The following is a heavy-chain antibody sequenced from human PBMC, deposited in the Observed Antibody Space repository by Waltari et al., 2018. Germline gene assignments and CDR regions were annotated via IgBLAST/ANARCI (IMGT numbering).Heavy chain of an antibody. J-gene: IGHJ4*02. CDR1: GYTFTSYA. V-gene: IGHV1-3*01. CDR3: ARSFYDYVWGSYRSTLGY. D-gene: IGHD3-16*02. Sequence: QVQLVQSGAEVKKPGASVKVSCKASGYTFTSYAMRWVRQAPGQRLEWMGWINAGNGNTKYSQKFQGRVTITRDTSASTAYMELSSLRSEDTAVYYCARSFYDYVWGSYRSTLGYWGQGTLVTVSS. CDR2: INAGNGNT.